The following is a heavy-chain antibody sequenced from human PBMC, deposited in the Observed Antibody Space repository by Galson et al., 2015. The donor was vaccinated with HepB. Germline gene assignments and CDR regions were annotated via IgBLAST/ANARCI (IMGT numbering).Heavy chain of an antibody. CDR3: VRSRGGSL. D-gene: IGHD3-10*01. CDR2: ISTSSTI. CDR1: GFTFSINA. V-gene: IGHV3-48*02. Sequence: SLRLSCAASGFTFSINAMSWVRQAPGKGLECVSYISTSSTIYYADSVKGRFTISRDSAKNSLYLQMNSLRDEDTAVYYCVRSRGGSLWGQGTLVTVSS. J-gene: IGHJ4*02.